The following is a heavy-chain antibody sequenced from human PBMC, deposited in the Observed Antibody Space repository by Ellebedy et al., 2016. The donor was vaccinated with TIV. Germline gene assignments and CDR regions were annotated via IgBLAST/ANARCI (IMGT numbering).Heavy chain of an antibody. CDR3: TKLPTGRVARDVGVTWFAT. J-gene: IGHJ5*02. CDR1: GFTLSDYS. CDR2: ISGIGPYT. Sequence: GESLKISCVVSGFTLSDYSMTSVRQAPGRGLEYVAVISGIGPYTYYADSAKGRFTVSRDTSQKTVYLHMNSLRADDTAVYYCTKLPTGRVARDVGVTWFATWGRGTLVTVSS. V-gene: IGHV3-23*01. D-gene: IGHD1-26*01.